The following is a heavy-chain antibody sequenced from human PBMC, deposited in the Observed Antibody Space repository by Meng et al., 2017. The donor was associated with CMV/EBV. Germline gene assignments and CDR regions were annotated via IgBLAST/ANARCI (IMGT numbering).Heavy chain of an antibody. CDR1: GYTFTSDG. CDR3: ARDPAWSVITPRRGFDY. CDR2: ISAYNGNT. V-gene: IGHV1-18*01. J-gene: IGHJ4*02. Sequence: GRRCKSGAEMKKPGASVKVSRKASGYTFTSDGISWVRQAPGQGLEWMGWISAYNGNTNYAQKLQGRVTMTTDTSTSTAYMELRSLRSDDTAVYYCARDPAWSVITPRRGFDYWGQGTLVTVSS. D-gene: IGHD2-15*01.